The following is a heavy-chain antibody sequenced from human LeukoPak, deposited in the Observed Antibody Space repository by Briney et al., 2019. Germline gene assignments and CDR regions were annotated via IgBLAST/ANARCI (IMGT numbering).Heavy chain of an antibody. CDR1: GFTFSHYS. Sequence: GGSLRLSCAASGFTFSHYSMNWVRQAPGKGLEWVSSISASSSFIYYADSLKGRFTISRDNAKSSLYLQMNSLRAEDTAVFYCARGYCSRTSCEDFDYWGQGTLVTVSS. CDR2: ISASSSFI. J-gene: IGHJ4*02. V-gene: IGHV3-21*01. CDR3: ARGYCSRTSCEDFDY. D-gene: IGHD2-2*01.